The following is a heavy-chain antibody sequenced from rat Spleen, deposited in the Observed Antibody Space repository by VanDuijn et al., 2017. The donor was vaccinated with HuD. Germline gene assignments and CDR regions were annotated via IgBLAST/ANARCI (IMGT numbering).Heavy chain of an antibody. V-gene: IGHV5S13*01. J-gene: IGHJ4*01. Sequence: EVQLVESGGGLVQPGRSLKLSCAASGFTFSNYGMAWVRQAPTKGLEWVASITNSGGSTYYRDSVKGRFTISRDNAKSTLYLQMDSLRSEDTATYYGTTHVMDAWGQGASVTVSS. CDR1: GFTFSNYG. CDR3: TTHVMDA. CDR2: ITNSGGST.